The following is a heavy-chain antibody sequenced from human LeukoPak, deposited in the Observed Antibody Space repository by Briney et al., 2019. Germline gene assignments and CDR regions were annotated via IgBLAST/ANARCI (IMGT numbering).Heavy chain of an antibody. J-gene: IGHJ4*02. CDR2: IYYTGST. Sequence: SETLSLTCTVSGGSISSYYWSWIRQPPGKGLEWIGYIYYTGSTNYNPSLKSRVTISVDTSMNQFSLKLSSVTAADTAVYYCARAAVWNYFDFWGQGTLVTVSS. CDR1: GGSISSYY. V-gene: IGHV4-59*01. CDR3: ARAAVWNYFDF. D-gene: IGHD6-25*01.